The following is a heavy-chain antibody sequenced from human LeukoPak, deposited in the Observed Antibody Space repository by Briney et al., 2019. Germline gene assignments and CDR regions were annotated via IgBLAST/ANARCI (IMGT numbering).Heavy chain of an antibody. CDR2: IYYSGST. D-gene: IGHD2-2*01. J-gene: IGHJ3*02. CDR1: GGSISSGGYY. CDR3: ARVVGYCSSTSCLDAFDI. V-gene: IGHV4-31*03. Sequence: PSETLSLTCTVSGGSISSGGYYWSWLRQHPGNGLEWIGYIYYSGSTYYNPSLKSRVTISVDTSKNQFSLKLSSVTAADTAVYYCARVVGYCSSTSCLDAFDIWGQGTMVTVSS.